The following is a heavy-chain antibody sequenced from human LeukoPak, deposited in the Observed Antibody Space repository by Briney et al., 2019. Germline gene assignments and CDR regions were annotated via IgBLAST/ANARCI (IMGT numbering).Heavy chain of an antibody. CDR3: ARESAEYFQH. Sequence: PSETLSLTCTVSGGSISSYYWSWIPQPPGKGLDWIGYIYYSGSTNYNPSLKSRVTISVDTSKNQSSLKLSSVTAADTAVYYCARESAEYFQHWGQGTLVTVSS. CDR2: IYYSGST. V-gene: IGHV4-59*01. J-gene: IGHJ1*01. CDR1: GGSISSYY.